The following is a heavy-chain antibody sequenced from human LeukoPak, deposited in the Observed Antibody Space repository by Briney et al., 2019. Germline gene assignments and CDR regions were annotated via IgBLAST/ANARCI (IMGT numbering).Heavy chain of an antibody. CDR2: IYYSGST. J-gene: IGHJ4*02. V-gene: IGHV4-30-4*08. Sequence: PSQTLSLTCTVSGGSISSGDYYWSWIRQPPGKGLEWIGYIYYSGSTYYNPSLKSRVTISVDTSKDQFSLKLTSVTAADTAVYYCARGGSSGWFDFDYWGQGTLVTVSS. CDR3: ARGGSSGWFDFDY. CDR1: GGSISSGDYY. D-gene: IGHD6-19*01.